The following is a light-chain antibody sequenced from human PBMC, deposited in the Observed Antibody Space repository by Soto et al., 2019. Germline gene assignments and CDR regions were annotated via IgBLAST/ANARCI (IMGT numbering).Light chain of an antibody. CDR2: LGS. CDR3: MQSLETPPT. J-gene: IGKJ2*01. V-gene: IGKV2-28*01. Sequence: DVVMTQSPLSLPVTPGEPASFSCRSSQSLLHSNGYNYLDWYVQKPGQSPQLLIYLGSNRASGVPDRFSVSGSGTEFTLQISRVEAEDVGVYYCMQSLETPPTFGQGTKLEIK. CDR1: QSLLHSNGYNY.